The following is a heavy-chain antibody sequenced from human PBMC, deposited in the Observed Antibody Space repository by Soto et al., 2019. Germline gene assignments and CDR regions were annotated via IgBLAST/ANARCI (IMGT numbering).Heavy chain of an antibody. D-gene: IGHD3-3*01. CDR3: ARQRDHNARLRFLEWSFGVSGMDV. CDR1: GYTFTGYY. CDR2: INPNSGGT. J-gene: IGHJ6*02. V-gene: IGHV1-2*04. Sequence: ASVKVSCKASGYTFTGYYMHWVRQAPGQGLEWMGWINPNSGGTNYAQKFQGWVTMTRDTSISTAYMELSRLRSDDTAVYYCARQRDHNARLRFLEWSFGVSGMDVWGQGTTVTVSS.